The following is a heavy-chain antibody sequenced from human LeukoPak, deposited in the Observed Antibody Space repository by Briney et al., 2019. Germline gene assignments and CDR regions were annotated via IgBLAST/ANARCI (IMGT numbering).Heavy chain of an antibody. CDR1: GFTFSSYE. J-gene: IGHJ4*02. Sequence: PGGSLRLSCAASGFTFSSYEMNWVRQAPGKGLEWVSYISSSGSTIYYADSVKGRFTISRDNAKNSLYLQMNSLRAEDTAVYYCARVYGGGSYYSDYWGQGTLVTVSS. CDR3: ARVYGGGSYYSDY. D-gene: IGHD1-26*01. V-gene: IGHV3-48*03. CDR2: ISSSGSTI.